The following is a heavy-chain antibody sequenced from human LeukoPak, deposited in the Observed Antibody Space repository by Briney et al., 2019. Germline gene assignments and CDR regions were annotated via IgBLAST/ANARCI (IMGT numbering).Heavy chain of an antibody. CDR3: ARTLRDGYIDY. CDR2: ISYIGRT. D-gene: IGHD5-24*01. V-gene: IGHV4-31*03. J-gene: IGHJ4*02. Sequence: PSETLSLTCTVSGGSISRGGYYWTWIRQHPGKGLEWIGYISYIGRTYYNPSLKSRITISVDTSKNQFSLKLSSVTAADTAVYYCARTLRDGYIDYWGQGTLVTVSS. CDR1: GGSISRGGYY.